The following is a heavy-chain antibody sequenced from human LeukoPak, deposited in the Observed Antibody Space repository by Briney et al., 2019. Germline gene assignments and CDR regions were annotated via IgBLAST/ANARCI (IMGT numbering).Heavy chain of an antibody. D-gene: IGHD3-10*01. V-gene: IGHV3-21*01. CDR2: ISSSCSYI. CDR3: AAMVRGVIIHTFDY. J-gene: IGHJ4*02. CDR1: GFTFSSYS. Sequence: PGGSLRLSCAASGFTFSSYSMNWVRQAPGKGLEWVSSISSSCSYIYYADSVKGRFTISRDNAKNSLYLQMNSLRAEDTAVYYRAAMVRGVIIHTFDYWGQGTLVTVSS.